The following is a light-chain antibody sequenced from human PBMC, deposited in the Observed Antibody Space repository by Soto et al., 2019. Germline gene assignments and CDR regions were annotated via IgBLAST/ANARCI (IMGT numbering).Light chain of an antibody. Sequence: NFMLTQPHSVSGSPGKTVTISCTGSGGSLASNYVQWYQQRPGRAPTTVIYEDNDRPSGVPNRFSGSVDISSNSAFLTISGLTTEDEADYYCQSVDSSDQGFFGGGTKLPVL. CDR2: EDN. CDR3: QSVDSSDQGF. J-gene: IGLJ2*01. CDR1: GGSLASNY. V-gene: IGLV6-57*02.